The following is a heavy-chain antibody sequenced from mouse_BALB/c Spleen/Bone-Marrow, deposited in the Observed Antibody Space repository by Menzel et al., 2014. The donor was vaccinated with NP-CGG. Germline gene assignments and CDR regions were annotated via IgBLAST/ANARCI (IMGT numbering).Heavy chain of an antibody. CDR1: GFFLTSYG. CDR3: ARRDGYLFAY. CDR2: IWSDGNT. V-gene: IGHV2-2*02. Sequence: QVQLQQPGPGLVQPSQSLSITCTVSGFFLTSYGVHWVRQSPGKGLEWLGVIWSDGNTDYNAAFISRLNISKDNSKSQIFFKMNSLQPNDTAIYFCARRDGYLFAYWGQGTLVTVSA. J-gene: IGHJ3*01. D-gene: IGHD2-3*01.